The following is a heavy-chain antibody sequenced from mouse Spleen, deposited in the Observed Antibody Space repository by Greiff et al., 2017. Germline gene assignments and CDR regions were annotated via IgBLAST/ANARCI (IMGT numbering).Heavy chain of an antibody. V-gene: IGHV5-9-2*01. D-gene: IGHD2-1*01. CDR1: GFTFSSYG. Sequence: EVKLQESGGGLVKPGGSLKLSCAASGFTFSSYGMSWVRQTPEKRLEWVATISGGGSYTYYPDSVKGRFTISRDNAKNNLYLQMSSLRSEDTALYYCARHDYGNSFDYWGQGTTLTVSS. CDR3: ARHDYGNSFDY. CDR2: ISGGGSYT. J-gene: IGHJ2*01.